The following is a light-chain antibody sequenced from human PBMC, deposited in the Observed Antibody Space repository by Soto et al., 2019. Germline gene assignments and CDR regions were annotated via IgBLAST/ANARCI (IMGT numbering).Light chain of an antibody. CDR2: GAS. J-gene: IGKJ1*01. Sequence: TVWTQSQSSLSLSPGERATLCCRASQSVSNNYLAWYQQKPGQAPRLLIYGASNRATGIPDRFSGSGSGTDFTLTISRLEPEDFAVYYCQQYGSSGTFGQGTKVDIK. CDR1: QSVSNNY. CDR3: QQYGSSGT. V-gene: IGKV3-20*01.